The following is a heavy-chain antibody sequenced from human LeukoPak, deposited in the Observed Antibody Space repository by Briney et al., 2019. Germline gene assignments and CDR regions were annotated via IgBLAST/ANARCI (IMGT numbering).Heavy chain of an antibody. D-gene: IGHD3-22*01. CDR2: INTDGSST. Sequence: GGSLRLSCAASGFTFSSYWMHWVRQAPGKGLVWVSRINTDGSSTTYTDSVKGRFTMSRDNAKNTLYLQMNSLRAEDTAVYYCARDLGQYYDTSDNWFDPWGQGTLVTVSS. CDR3: ARDLGQYYDTSDNWFDP. CDR1: GFTFSSYW. V-gene: IGHV3-74*01. J-gene: IGHJ5*02.